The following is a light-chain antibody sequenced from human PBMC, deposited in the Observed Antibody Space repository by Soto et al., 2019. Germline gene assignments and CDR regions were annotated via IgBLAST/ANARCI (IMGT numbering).Light chain of an antibody. V-gene: IGKV3-11*01. CDR1: QSVRSN. Sequence: EIVLTQSPATLSLSPGERATLSCRASQSVRSNLAWYQQQPGQAPRLLIYDASNRATGIPARFSGSGSGTDFTLTISSLVPEDFAVYYCPQRSNWPPITFGQGTRLEIK. J-gene: IGKJ5*01. CDR2: DAS. CDR3: PQRSNWPPIT.